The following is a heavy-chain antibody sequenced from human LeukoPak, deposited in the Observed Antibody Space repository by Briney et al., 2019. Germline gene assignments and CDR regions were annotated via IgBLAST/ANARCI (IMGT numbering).Heavy chain of an antibody. CDR1: GESLSCYS. J-gene: IGHJ4*02. V-gene: IGHV4-34*01. D-gene: IGHD1-26*01. CDR3: AKDSWEVGATSEIDY. Sequence: PWDSLSLACSLYGESLSCYSWSSVPQTPGRGVWWVGGINHSGSTNYDQSLKSRVTISVDTSKNHFYLKLSSVTAVDTAVYYCAKDSWEVGATSEIDYWGQGTLVTVSS. CDR2: INHSGST.